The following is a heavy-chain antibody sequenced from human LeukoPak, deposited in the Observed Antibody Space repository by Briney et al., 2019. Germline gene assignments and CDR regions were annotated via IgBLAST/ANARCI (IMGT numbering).Heavy chain of an antibody. CDR3: ARASPSGTMVWFY. J-gene: IGHJ4*02. CDR2: IYYSGST. Sequence: PSETLSLTCTVSGGSISSYYWSWIRQPPGKGLEWIGYIYYSGSTNYNPSLKSRVTISVDTSKNQFSLKLSSVTAADTAVYYCARASPSGTMVWFYWGQGTLVTVSS. CDR1: GGSISSYY. D-gene: IGHD3-10*01. V-gene: IGHV4-59*08.